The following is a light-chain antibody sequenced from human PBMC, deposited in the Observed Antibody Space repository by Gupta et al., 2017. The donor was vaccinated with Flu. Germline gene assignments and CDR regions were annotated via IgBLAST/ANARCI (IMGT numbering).Light chain of an antibody. J-gene: IGLJ3*02. V-gene: IGLV1-44*01. Sequence: QSMLTQPPSASGTPGQRVTIFCSGSSSNIGSNTVNWYQQLPGTAPKLLTYSNNQRPSGVPDRFSGSKSGTSASLAISGLQSEDEADYYCAAWDDSLNVWVFGGGTKLTVL. CDR3: AAWDDSLNVWV. CDR1: SSNIGSNT. CDR2: SNN.